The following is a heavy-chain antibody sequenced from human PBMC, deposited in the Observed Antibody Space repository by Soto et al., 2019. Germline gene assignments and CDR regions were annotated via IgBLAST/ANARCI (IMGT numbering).Heavy chain of an antibody. CDR1: GFTFSSYG. CDR3: ARGLQIYYYMDV. Sequence: QVQLVESGGGVVQPGRSLRLSCAASGFTFSSYGMHWVRQAPGKGLEWVAVIWYDGSNKYYADSVKGRFTISRDNSKNTLYLQMNSLSAEDTAVYYCARGLQIYYYMDVWGKGTTVTVSS. V-gene: IGHV3-33*01. J-gene: IGHJ6*03. CDR2: IWYDGSNK.